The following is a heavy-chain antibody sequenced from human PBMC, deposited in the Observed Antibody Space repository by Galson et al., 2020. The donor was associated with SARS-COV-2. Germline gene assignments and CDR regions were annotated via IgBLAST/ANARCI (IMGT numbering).Heavy chain of an antibody. Sequence: SQTLSLTCAVSGGSISSGAYSWGWIRQPPGKGLEWLGYIYDRANTYYNPSPKSRCTISVDRSKNQFSLSLISVTAADTAVYYCSRGQQTELLTPFDFWGQGTLVTVSS. CDR3: SRGQQTELLTPFDF. J-gene: IGHJ4*02. CDR1: GGSISSGAYS. CDR2: IYDRANT. D-gene: IGHD1-1*01. V-gene: IGHV4-30-2*01.